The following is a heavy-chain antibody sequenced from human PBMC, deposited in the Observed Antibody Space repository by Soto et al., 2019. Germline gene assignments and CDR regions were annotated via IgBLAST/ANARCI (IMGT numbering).Heavy chain of an antibody. J-gene: IGHJ6*02. V-gene: IGHV4-39*01. CDR2: IYYSGST. CDR3: ARRMAPSAAAGHSPSQNYGMDV. CDR1: GGSISSSSYY. Sequence: SETLSLTCTVSGGSISSSSYYWGWIRQPPGKGMEWIGSIYYSGSTYYNPSLKSRVTISVDTSKNQFSLKLSSVTAADTAVYYCARRMAPSAAAGHSPSQNYGMDVWGQGTTVTVSS. D-gene: IGHD6-13*01.